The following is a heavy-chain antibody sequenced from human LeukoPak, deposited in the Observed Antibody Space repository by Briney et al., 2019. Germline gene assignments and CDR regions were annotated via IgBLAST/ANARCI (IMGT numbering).Heavy chain of an antibody. D-gene: IGHD3-10*01. V-gene: IGHV4-4*02. J-gene: IGHJ6*04. Sequence: SGTLSLTCAVSGGSISSTNWWSWVRQPPGKGLEWIGEIYHSGSTNYNPSLKSRVTISVDKPKNQFSLKLSSVTAADTAIYYCARGKGSGSYTGYHYYGMDVWGKGTMVTVSS. CDR2: IYHSGST. CDR1: GGSISSTNW. CDR3: ARGKGSGSYTGYHYYGMDV.